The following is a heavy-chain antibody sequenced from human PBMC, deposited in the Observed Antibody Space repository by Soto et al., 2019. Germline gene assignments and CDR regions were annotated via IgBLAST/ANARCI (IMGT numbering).Heavy chain of an antibody. V-gene: IGHV4-59*12. CDR3: ARRQGDV. J-gene: IGHJ6*02. Sequence: QVQLQESGPGLMKPSETLSLSCNVSGGSITGYYWSWIRQPPGKALEWIGYVYYSGATKLNPSLKSLVTMSVGMSKRQLSLKMNSVTAADTAVYYCARRQGDVWGPGTTVTVS. CDR2: VYYSGAT. CDR1: GGSITGYY.